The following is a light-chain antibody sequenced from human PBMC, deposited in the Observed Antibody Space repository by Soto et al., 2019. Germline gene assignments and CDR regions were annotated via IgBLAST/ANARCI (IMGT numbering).Light chain of an antibody. CDR1: QDISNY. CDR3: QQYDNPLRT. CDR2: DAS. V-gene: IGKV1-33*01. Sequence: DIQMTQSPSSLSASVGDRVTITCQASQDISNYLNWYQQKPGKAPKLLIYDASNLETGVPSRFSGSGSGTDFTFTISSLQPEDIATYYCQQYDNPLRTLGQGTKVEIK. J-gene: IGKJ1*01.